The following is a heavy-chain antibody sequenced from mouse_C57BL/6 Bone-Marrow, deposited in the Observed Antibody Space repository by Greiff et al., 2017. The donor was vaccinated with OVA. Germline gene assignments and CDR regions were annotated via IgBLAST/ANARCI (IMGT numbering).Heavy chain of an antibody. CDR2: IDPSDSYT. J-gene: IGHJ3*01. CDR3: AREDYYGSSYEWFAD. Sequence: QVQLQQPGAELVMPGASVKLSCKASGYTFTSYWMHWVKQRPGQGLEWIGEIDPSDSYTNYNQKFKGKSTLTVDKSSSTAYMQLSSLTSEDSAVYYCAREDYYGSSYEWFADWGQGTLVTVSA. CDR1: GYTFTSYW. V-gene: IGHV1-69*01. D-gene: IGHD1-1*01.